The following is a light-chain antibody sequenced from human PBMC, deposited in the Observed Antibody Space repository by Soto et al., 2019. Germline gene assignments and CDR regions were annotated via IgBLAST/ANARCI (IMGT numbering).Light chain of an antibody. J-gene: IGLJ2*01. V-gene: IGLV2-14*01. CDR2: DVN. CDR1: SSDVGGYKY. Sequence: QSVLTQPASVSGSPGQSITISCTGSSSDVGGYKYVSWYQQLPGNAPKLILYDVNTRPSGISYRFSGSKSGNTASLTISGLQAEDDADYYCSSYTSRSTVVFGGGTKVTVL. CDR3: SSYTSRSTVV.